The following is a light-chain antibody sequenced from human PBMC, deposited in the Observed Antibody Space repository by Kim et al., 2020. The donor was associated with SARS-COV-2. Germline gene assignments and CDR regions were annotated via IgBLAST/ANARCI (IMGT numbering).Light chain of an antibody. Sequence: EIVTTQSPDTLSVSPGERATLSCRASQSVSSKLAWYQQKPGQAPRLLIYGASTRATGIPARFSGSGSGTEFTLSISSLQSEDFAVYYCQQYNDWLLFTFGPGTKVDIK. J-gene: IGKJ3*01. CDR2: GAS. CDR1: QSVSSK. CDR3: QQYNDWLLFT. V-gene: IGKV3-15*01.